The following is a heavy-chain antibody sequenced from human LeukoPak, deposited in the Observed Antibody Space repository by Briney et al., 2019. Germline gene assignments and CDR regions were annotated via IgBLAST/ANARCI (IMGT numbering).Heavy chain of an antibody. D-gene: IGHD3-22*01. CDR2: ISSSSSYI. CDR1: GFTFDDYA. Sequence: GGSLRLSCAASGFTFDDYAMHWVRQAPGKGLEWVSSISSSSSYIYYADSVKGRFTISRDNAKNSLYLQMNSLRAEDTAVYYCARETYDSSGRKNDYWGQGTLVTVSS. CDR3: ARETYDSSGRKNDY. V-gene: IGHV3-21*01. J-gene: IGHJ4*02.